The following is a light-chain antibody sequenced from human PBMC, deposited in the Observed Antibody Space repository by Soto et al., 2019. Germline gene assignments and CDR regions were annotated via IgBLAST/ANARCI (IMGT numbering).Light chain of an antibody. Sequence: EIVLTQSPATLSLSPGERATLSCRASQSVSSYLAWYQQKPGQAPRLLIYDAYNRATGIPARFSGSGSGTDFNLTISSLEPEDFAVYYCQQRSNWPRGTFGQGTKLEIK. CDR3: QQRSNWPRGT. V-gene: IGKV3-11*01. J-gene: IGKJ2*02. CDR1: QSVSSY. CDR2: DAY.